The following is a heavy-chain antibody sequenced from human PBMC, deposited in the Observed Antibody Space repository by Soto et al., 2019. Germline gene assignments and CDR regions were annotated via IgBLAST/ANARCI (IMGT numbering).Heavy chain of an antibody. CDR1: GFTFSSYS. Sequence: GSLRLSCAASGFTFSSYSMNWVRQAPGKGLEWVSYISSSSSTIYYADSVKGRFTISRDNAKNSLYLQMNSLRDEDTAVYYCARSPIPAAMLDFDYWGQGTLVTVSS. V-gene: IGHV3-48*02. CDR3: ARSPIPAAMLDFDY. J-gene: IGHJ4*02. D-gene: IGHD2-2*01. CDR2: ISSSSSTI.